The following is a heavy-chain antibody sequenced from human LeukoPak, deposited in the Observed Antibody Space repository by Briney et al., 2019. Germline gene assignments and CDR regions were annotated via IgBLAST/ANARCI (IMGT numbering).Heavy chain of an antibody. J-gene: IGHJ4*02. CDR3: ARLIGSEYSSTEFDY. V-gene: IGHV3-33*01. CDR2: IWYDGSNK. Sequence: GGSLRLSCAASGFTFSSYGMLWVRQAPGKGLEWVAVIWYDGSNKYYADSVKGRFTISRDNSKNTLYLPMNSLRAEDTAVYYCARLIGSEYSSTEFDYWGQGTLVTVSS. D-gene: IGHD6-6*01. CDR1: GFTFSSYG.